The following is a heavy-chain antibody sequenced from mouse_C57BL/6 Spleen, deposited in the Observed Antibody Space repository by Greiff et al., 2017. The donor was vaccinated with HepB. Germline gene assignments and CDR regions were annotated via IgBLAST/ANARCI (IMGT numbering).Heavy chain of an antibody. CDR1: GFTFSSYG. D-gene: IGHD1-1*01. Sequence: DVHLVESGGDLVKPGGSLKLSCAASGFTFSSYGMSWVRQTPDKRLEWVATISRGGSYTYYQDSVKGRITIATDNAKNTLNLQMSSLKSEDTAMYYCARYDGSSCWYFDVWGTGTTLTVSS. V-gene: IGHV5-6*01. CDR3: ARYDGSSCWYFDV. J-gene: IGHJ1*03. CDR2: ISRGGSYT.